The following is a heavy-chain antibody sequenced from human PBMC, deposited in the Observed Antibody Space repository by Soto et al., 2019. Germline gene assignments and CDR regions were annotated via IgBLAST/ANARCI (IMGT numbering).Heavy chain of an antibody. Sequence: QVQLVQSGAEVKKPGSSVKVSCKASGGTFSSYAISWVRQAPGQGLEWMGGIIPIFGTANYAQKFKGRVTITADDSTSTANMELSSLRSEDTAVYYCARDLYGGYDRPCYYFDYWGQGTLVTVSS. D-gene: IGHD5-12*01. CDR2: IIPIFGTA. V-gene: IGHV1-69*01. CDR3: ARDLYGGYDRPCYYFDY. J-gene: IGHJ4*02. CDR1: GGTFSSYA.